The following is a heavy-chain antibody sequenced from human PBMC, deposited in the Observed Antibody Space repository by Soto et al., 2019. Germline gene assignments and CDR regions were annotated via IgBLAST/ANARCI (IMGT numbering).Heavy chain of an antibody. Sequence: EVQPVESGGNLVQPGGSLRLSCAASGFTFSNFDMNWVRQAPGKGLEWVSHISSSRTTIYYTDSVKGRFTISRDKAKNSLFLQMYSLRADDTAVYYCARNFDIWGQGTVVTVSS. J-gene: IGHJ3*02. CDR2: ISSSRTTI. CDR3: ARNFDI. V-gene: IGHV3-48*01. CDR1: GFTFSNFD.